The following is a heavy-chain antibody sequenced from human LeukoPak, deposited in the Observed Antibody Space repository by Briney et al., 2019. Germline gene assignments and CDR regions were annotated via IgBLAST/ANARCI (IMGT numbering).Heavy chain of an antibody. V-gene: IGHV3-21*01. CDR1: GFTFSSYS. CDR3: ASLHSSGWKQGSYFHH. J-gene: IGHJ1*01. Sequence: GGSLRLSCAASGFTFSSYSMNWVRQAPGKGLEWVSSISSSSSYIYYADSVKGRFTISRDNAKNSLYLQMNSLRAEDTAVYYCASLHSSGWKQGSYFHHWGQGTLVTVSS. CDR2: ISSSSSYI. D-gene: IGHD6-19*01.